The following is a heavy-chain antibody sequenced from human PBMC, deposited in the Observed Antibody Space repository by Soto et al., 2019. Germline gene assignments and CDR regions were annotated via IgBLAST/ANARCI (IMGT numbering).Heavy chain of an antibody. CDR1: GGSISSHDYH. CDR3: TRDSFNYYYGLDV. J-gene: IGHJ6*02. V-gene: IGHV4-30-4*01. CDR2: IYYDGVT. Sequence: PSETLSLTCTVSGGSISSHDYHWSWIRQPPGKGLEWIGYIYYDGVTYYNPSLKSRLTMSLDMSKNQFSLKLTSVTAADTAVYYCTRDSFNYYYGLDVWGQGTTVTVSS.